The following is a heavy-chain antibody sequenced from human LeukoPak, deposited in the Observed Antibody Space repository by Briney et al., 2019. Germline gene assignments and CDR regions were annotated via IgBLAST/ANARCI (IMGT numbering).Heavy chain of an antibody. CDR1: GGTFSSYA. Sequence: ASVKVSCKASGGTFSSYASSWVRQAPGQGLEWMRRIIPILGIANYAQKFQGRVTITADKSTSTAYMELSSLRSEDTAVYYCARDQGYCSSTSCYTGWLDPWSQGTLVTVSS. V-gene: IGHV1-69*04. CDR2: IIPILGIA. CDR3: ARDQGYCSSTSCYTGWLDP. J-gene: IGHJ5*02. D-gene: IGHD2-2*02.